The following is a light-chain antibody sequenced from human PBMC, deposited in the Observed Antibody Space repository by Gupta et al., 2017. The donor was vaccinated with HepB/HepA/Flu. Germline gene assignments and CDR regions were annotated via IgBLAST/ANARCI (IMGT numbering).Light chain of an antibody. J-gene: IGLJ2*01. CDR3: SSYTRSSTVV. CDR2: EVS. V-gene: IGLV2-14*03. CDR1: SSDIGAYNY. Sequence: QPALTQPASVSGSPGQSITIFCTGTSSDIGAYNYVSWHQQHPGKAPKCMIYEVSNRPSGVSNRFSGSKSGYTASLTISGLQAEDEADYYCSSYTRSSTVVFGGGTKLTVL.